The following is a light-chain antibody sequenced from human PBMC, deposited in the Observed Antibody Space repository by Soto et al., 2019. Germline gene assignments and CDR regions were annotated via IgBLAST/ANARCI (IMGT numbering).Light chain of an antibody. CDR2: KTS. Sequence: DIHMTQSPSTLSASVGDRVTITCRASQSLTMRLDWYQQKPGKAPNLLIYKTSSLESGVPSRFSGSGSGTEITLTIRSLQPDDFSTYYCQHCTEYSLTFGQGTKVEVK. J-gene: IGKJ1*01. CDR3: QHCTEYSLT. V-gene: IGKV1-5*03. CDR1: QSLTMR.